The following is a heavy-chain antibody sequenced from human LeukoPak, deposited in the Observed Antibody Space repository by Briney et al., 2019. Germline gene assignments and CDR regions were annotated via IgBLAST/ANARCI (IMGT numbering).Heavy chain of an antibody. Sequence: GGSLRLSCAASGFIFSSYGMHWVRQAPGKGLEWVAFIRYDGTNKYYADSVKGRFTISRDDSKNTLYLQMSSLRAEDTAVYYCAKEKSSGWHDAFDIGGQETTVTVSS. CDR2: IRYDGTNK. J-gene: IGHJ3*02. V-gene: IGHV3-30*02. D-gene: IGHD6-19*01. CDR3: AKEKSSGWHDAFDI. CDR1: GFIFSSYG.